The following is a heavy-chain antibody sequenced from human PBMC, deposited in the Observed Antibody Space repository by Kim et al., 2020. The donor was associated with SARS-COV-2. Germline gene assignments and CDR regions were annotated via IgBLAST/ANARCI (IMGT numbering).Heavy chain of an antibody. J-gene: IGHJ3*02. CDR1: GFTFTEYW. CDR2: IDTDGSET. Sequence: GGSLRLSCAASGFTFTEYWMHWVRQAPGKGLMWVSRIDTDGSETAYSDSVRGRFTISRDIAKNTLYLQMNSLTAEDTAVYYCARDGRLTAYSPEAFDIWGRGTMVTVS. V-gene: IGHV3-74*01. D-gene: IGHD3-9*01. CDR3: ARDGRLTAYSPEAFDI.